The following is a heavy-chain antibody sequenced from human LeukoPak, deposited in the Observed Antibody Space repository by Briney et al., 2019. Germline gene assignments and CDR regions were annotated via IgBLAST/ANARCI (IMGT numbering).Heavy chain of an antibody. CDR2: IYHSGST. CDR3: ARADYSSTWSHDYYYMDV. CDR1: GYSISSGYY. D-gene: IGHD6-13*01. V-gene: IGHV4-38-2*02. J-gene: IGHJ6*03. Sequence: PTETLSLTCTVSGYSISSGYYWGWIRQPPGKGLEWIGSIYHSGSTYYNPSLKSRVTISVDTSKNQFSLKLSSVTAADTAVCYCARADYSSTWSHDYYYMDVWGKGTTVTVSS.